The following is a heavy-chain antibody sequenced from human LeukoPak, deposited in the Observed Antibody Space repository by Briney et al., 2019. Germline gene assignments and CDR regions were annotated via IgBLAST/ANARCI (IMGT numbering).Heavy chain of an antibody. D-gene: IGHD3-16*01. CDR1: EFTFSTYE. CDR3: WGTDKTGPETFGV. J-gene: IGHJ3*01. Sequence: GGSLRLSCEASEFTFSTYEMNWVRQAPGKGLEWIAYIMGGGRVIYYKDSVKGRFIISRDNAKKSLFLQMNSLRVEDTAVYYCWGTDKTGPETFGVWGLGTMVTVSS. V-gene: IGHV3-48*03. CDR2: IMGGGRVI.